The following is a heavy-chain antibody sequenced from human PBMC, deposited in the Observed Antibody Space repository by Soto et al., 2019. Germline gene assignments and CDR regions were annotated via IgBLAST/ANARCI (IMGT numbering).Heavy chain of an antibody. Sequence: GGSLRLSCAASGFTLSDHWMTWVRQAPGKGLEWVGRTRNAANSFSTQYAASVKGRFTISRDGSKSSLYLQMNSLKTEDTAVYYCARISTIRTYYFDYWGQGTVVTVSS. CDR2: TRNAANSFST. J-gene: IGHJ4*02. V-gene: IGHV3-72*01. CDR1: GFTLSDHW. D-gene: IGHD3-3*02. CDR3: ARISTIRTYYFDY.